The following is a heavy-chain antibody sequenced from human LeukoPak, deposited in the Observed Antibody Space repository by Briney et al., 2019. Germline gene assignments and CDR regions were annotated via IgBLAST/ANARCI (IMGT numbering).Heavy chain of an antibody. V-gene: IGHV3-21*01. CDR2: ISSSSSYI. J-gene: IGHJ3*02. CDR3: ASENKRGYSYGSPTDAFDI. D-gene: IGHD5-18*01. Sequence: GGSLRLSCAVSGFTFRRYSMNWVRQAPGKGLEWVSSISSSSSYIYYADSVKGRFTISRDNAKKSLFLDMNSLRAEDTAVYYCASENKRGYSYGSPTDAFDIWGQGTMVTVSS. CDR1: GFTFRRYS.